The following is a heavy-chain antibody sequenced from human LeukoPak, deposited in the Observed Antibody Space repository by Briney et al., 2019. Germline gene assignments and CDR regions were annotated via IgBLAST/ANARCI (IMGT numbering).Heavy chain of an antibody. Sequence: PGGSLRLSCAASGFTFDDYAMHWVRQAPGKGLEWVSLIREDGRTTYYVDSVKGRFAISRDNSKKSLYLQINSLRTEDTALYYCAKTRRGGTEYADFDHWGQGTLVTVSS. D-gene: IGHD1-26*01. CDR2: IREDGRTT. CDR3: AKTRRGGTEYADFDH. V-gene: IGHV3-43*02. J-gene: IGHJ4*02. CDR1: GFTFDDYA.